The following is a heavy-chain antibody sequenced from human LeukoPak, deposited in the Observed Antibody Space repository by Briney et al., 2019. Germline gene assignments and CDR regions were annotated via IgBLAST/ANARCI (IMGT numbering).Heavy chain of an antibody. J-gene: IGHJ4*02. Sequence: GGSLRLSCAASGFPFSDYVMHWVRQAPGKGLEWVAVIRYDGNNKYYADSVKGRFTISRDNSKNMLYLQMNSLGTEDTAVYYCARGGYYRMGVPFDYWGQGTLVTVSS. V-gene: IGHV3-30*02. CDR1: GFPFSDYV. CDR3: ARGGYYRMGVPFDY. CDR2: IRYDGNNK. D-gene: IGHD1-26*01.